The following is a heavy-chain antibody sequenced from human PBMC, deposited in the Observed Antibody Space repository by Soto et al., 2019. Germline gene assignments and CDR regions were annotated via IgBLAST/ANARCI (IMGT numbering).Heavy chain of an antibody. J-gene: IGHJ4*02. D-gene: IGHD3-3*01. CDR2: IWYDGSNK. Sequence: GGSLRLSCAASGFTFSSYGMHWVRQAPGKGLEWVAVIWYDGSNKYYADSVKGRFTISRDNSKNTLYLQMNSLRAEDTAVYYCARGLRFLEWLLQYFDYWGQGTLVTVS. CDR1: GFTFSSYG. CDR3: ARGLRFLEWLLQYFDY. V-gene: IGHV3-33*01.